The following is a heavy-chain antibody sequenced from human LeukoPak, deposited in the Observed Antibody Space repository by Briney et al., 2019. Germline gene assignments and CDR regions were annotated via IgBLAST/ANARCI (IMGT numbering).Heavy chain of an antibody. CDR3: APTYYYESSGHQ. D-gene: IGHD3-22*01. J-gene: IGHJ4*02. Sequence: GGSLRLSCVASGFTFSSYAMNWVRQAPGKGLEWVSYISSGSSLIHYADSVKGRFTISRDNAKNSLYLQMNNLRVEDTAVYYCAPTYYYESSGHQGGQGTLVTVS. CDR1: GFTFSSYA. V-gene: IGHV3-48*01. CDR2: ISSGSSLI.